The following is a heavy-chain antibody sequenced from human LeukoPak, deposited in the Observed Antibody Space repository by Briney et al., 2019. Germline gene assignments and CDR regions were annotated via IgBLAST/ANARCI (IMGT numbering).Heavy chain of an antibody. D-gene: IGHD6-19*01. CDR2: IIPIFGTA. J-gene: IGHJ4*02. V-gene: IGHV1-69*13. CDR3: ARGRMAGTYVFDY. Sequence: GASVNVSCKASGDTFSSYAISWVRQAPGQGLEWMGGIIPIFGTANYAQKFQGRVTITADESTSTAYMDLSSLRSEDTAVYYCARGRMAGTYVFDYWGQGTLVTVSS. CDR1: GDTFSSYA.